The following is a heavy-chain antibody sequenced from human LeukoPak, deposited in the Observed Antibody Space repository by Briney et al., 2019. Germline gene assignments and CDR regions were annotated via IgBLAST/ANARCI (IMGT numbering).Heavy chain of an antibody. V-gene: IGHV1-18*01. J-gene: IGHJ6*02. Sequence: ASVKVSCKASGHSFANYGFSWVRQAAGQEFECMGSINAHNGNTNYAQKFQGRVTMTTDTSTTTAYIELRSLRSNDTAVYYCAREVVNYHGSGSFSPRQDYYGMDVWGQGTRVIVSS. D-gene: IGHD3-10*01. CDR2: INAHNGNT. CDR1: GHSFANYG. CDR3: AREVVNYHGSGSFSPRQDYYGMDV.